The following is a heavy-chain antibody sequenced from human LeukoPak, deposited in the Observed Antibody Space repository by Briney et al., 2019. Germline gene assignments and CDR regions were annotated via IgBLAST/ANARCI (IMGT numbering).Heavy chain of an antibody. J-gene: IGHJ2*01. CDR1: GGSFSSYY. Sequence: SQTLSLTCTVSGGSFSSYYWSWIRQPPGKGLGWIGDVFYSGSTDYNPPLQSRVTISLDTSKNQFSLKLNSVTAADTATYYCARHTGVFGASSGAFDFWGRGTLVTVSS. CDR2: VFYSGST. CDR3: ARHTGVFGASSGAFDF. D-gene: IGHD3-3*01. V-gene: IGHV4-59*08.